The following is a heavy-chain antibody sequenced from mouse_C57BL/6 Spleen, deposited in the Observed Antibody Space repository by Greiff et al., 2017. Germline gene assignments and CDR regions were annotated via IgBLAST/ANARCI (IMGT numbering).Heavy chain of an antibody. D-gene: IGHD1-1*01. J-gene: IGHJ4*01. CDR2: IYPGDGDT. CDR1: GYAFSSYW. V-gene: IGHV1-80*01. CDR3: ARGTVVATKDAMDY. Sequence: QVQLKQSGAELVKPGASVKISCKASGYAFSSYWMNWVKQRPGKGLEWIGQIYPGDGDTNYNGKFKGKATLTADKSSSTAYMQLSSLTSEDSAVYFCARGTVVATKDAMDYWGQGTSVTVSS.